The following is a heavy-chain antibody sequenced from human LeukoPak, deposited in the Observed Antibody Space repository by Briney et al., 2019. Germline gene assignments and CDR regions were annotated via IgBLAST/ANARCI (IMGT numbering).Heavy chain of an antibody. V-gene: IGHV4-34*01. Sequence: TSETLSLTCAVYGGSFSGYYWSWIRQPPGKGLEWIGSIYYSGSTYYNPSLRSRVTISLDTSRNQFSLKLNSVTAADTAVYYCAKSNGYGLVDIWGQGTMVTVSS. J-gene: IGHJ3*02. CDR1: GGSFSGYY. D-gene: IGHD3-10*01. CDR3: AKSNGYGLVDI. CDR2: IYYSGST.